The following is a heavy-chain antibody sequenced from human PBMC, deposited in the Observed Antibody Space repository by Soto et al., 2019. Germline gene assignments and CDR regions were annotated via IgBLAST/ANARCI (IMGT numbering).Heavy chain of an antibody. CDR2: IYPGDSDT. V-gene: IGHV5-51*01. Sequence: RGESLKISCKGSGFSFTSYWIGWVRQMPGKGLEWMGIIYPGDSDTRYSPSFQGQVTISADKSITTAYLQWRSLKASDTAMYYCARSPCGGDCIRFDPWGQGTLVTVSS. CDR3: ARSPCGGDCIRFDP. CDR1: GFSFTSYW. D-gene: IGHD2-21*02. J-gene: IGHJ5*02.